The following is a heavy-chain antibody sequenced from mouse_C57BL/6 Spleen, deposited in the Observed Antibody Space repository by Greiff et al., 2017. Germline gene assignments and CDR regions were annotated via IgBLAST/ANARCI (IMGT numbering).Heavy chain of an antibody. CDR3: ARGGLLGAMDY. D-gene: IGHD2-3*01. V-gene: IGHV1-80*01. CDR1: GYAFSSSW. J-gene: IGHJ4*01. CDR2: IYPGDGDT. Sequence: VQLQQSGAELVKPGASVKISCKASGYAFSSSWMNWVKQRPGKGLEWIGQIYPGDGDTNYNGKFKGKDTLTADKSSSTAYMQLSSLTSEDSAVYFCARGGLLGAMDYWGQGTSVTVSS.